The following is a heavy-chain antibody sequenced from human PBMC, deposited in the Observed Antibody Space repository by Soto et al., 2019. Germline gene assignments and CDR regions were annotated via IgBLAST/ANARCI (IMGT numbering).Heavy chain of an antibody. CDR3: ARIRGYWYGLDV. V-gene: IGHV3-23*01. Sequence: PGGSLRLSCAGSGFTLSTYGMTWVRQAPGKGLEWVSAITGTGGNTYYVDSVKGRFTSSRDNSKNMLYPQMNSVRVEDTAVYYCARIRGYWYGLDVWGQGTTVTVSS. CDR1: GFTLSTYG. J-gene: IGHJ6*02. CDR2: ITGTGGNT.